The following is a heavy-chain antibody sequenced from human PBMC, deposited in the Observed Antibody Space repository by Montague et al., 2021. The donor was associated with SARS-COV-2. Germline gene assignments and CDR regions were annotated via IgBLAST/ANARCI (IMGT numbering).Heavy chain of an antibody. V-gene: IGHV4-39*07. J-gene: IGHJ3*02. Sequence: YNPSLKSRVTISVDTARNQFSLKLSSVTAADTAVYYSAGKSITMVQGVIMGAFDIWGKGTMVTCSS. D-gene: IGHD3-10*01. CDR3: AGKSITMVQGVIMGAFDI.